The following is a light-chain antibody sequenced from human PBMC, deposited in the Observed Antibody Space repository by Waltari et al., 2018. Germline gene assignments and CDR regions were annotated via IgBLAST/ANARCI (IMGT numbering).Light chain of an antibody. J-gene: IGKJ2*01. V-gene: IGKV1-5*03. CDR3: LQYHSYSK. CDR1: ETVLTW. Sequence: DIQMTQSPSTLSASVGDSVTITCRASETVLTWLAWYQQKPGKAPKLLIYKASSLESGVPSMFSGSASGTEFTLTISSLQPDDSATYYCLQYHSYSKFGQGTKLEIK. CDR2: KAS.